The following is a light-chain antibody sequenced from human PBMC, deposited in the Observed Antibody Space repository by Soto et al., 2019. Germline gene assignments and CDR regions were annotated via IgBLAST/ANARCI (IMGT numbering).Light chain of an antibody. CDR2: DAS. CDR3: QQRSNWPPIT. CDR1: QSVSSY. V-gene: IGKV3-11*01. J-gene: IGKJ5*01. Sequence: EIVLTQSPATLSLSPGDRATLSCRASQSVSSYLAWYQQKPGQAPRLLIYDASNMATGIPARFSGSGSETDFTLTISSLEPEDFAVYYCQQRSNWPPITLGQGTRLEIK.